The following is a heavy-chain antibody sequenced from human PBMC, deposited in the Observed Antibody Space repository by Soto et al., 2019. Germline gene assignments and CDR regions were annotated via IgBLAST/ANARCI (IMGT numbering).Heavy chain of an antibody. CDR3: ARNMDYYYGPGSGNGHGF. D-gene: IGHD3-10*01. CDR1: GYTFTAYY. Sequence: QVQLVQSGAELKEPGDSVRVSCEASGYTFTAYYIHWVRQAPAQGLEWMGWINPRFGDTSYAQDFQGRVSMTRDTSISTVYMELSRLTPDDTAIYYCARNMDYYYGPGSGNGHGFWGQGPTVTVFS. J-gene: IGHJ6*02. V-gene: IGHV1-2*02. CDR2: INPRFGDT.